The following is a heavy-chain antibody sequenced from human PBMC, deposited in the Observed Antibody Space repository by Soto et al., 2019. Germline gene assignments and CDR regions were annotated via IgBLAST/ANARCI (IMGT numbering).Heavy chain of an antibody. Sequence: SSETLSLTCTVSGGSISSYYWSWIRQPPGKGLEWIGYIYYSGSTNYNPSLKSRVTISVDTSKNQSSLKLSSVTAADTAVYYCARQAARRNWFDPWAREPWSPSPQ. V-gene: IGHV4-59*08. J-gene: IGHJ5*02. CDR3: ARQAARRNWFDP. CDR1: GGSISSYY. CDR2: IYYSGST. D-gene: IGHD6-6*01.